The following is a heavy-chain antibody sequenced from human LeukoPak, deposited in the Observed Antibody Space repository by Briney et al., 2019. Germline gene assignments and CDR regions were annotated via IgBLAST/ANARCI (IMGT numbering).Heavy chain of an antibody. CDR3: AKVGGWLAVPAAINYMDV. J-gene: IGHJ6*03. V-gene: IGHV3-33*03. Sequence: GRSLRLSCIASGFTFKTYGMPWVRQAPGKGLEWVAVMWNDGSYRYYTDSVKGRFTISRDNSKNALYLQMNSLRAEDTAVYYCAKVGGWLAVPAAINYMDVWGKGTTVIVSS. CDR2: MWNDGSYR. D-gene: IGHD2-2*02. CDR1: GFTFKTYG.